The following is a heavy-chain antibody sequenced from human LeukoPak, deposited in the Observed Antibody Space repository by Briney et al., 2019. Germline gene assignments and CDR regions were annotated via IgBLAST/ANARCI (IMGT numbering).Heavy chain of an antibody. CDR1: GFTFSSYE. CDR3: ARDRGYSSGWFDY. J-gene: IGHJ4*02. CDR2: ISSSGSTI. D-gene: IGHD6-19*01. V-gene: IGHV3-48*03. Sequence: AGGSLRLSCAASGFTFSSYEMNWVRQAPGKGLEWVSYISSSGSTICYADSVKGRFTISRDNAKNSLYLQMNSLRAEDTAVYYCARDRGYSSGWFDYWGQGTLVTVSS.